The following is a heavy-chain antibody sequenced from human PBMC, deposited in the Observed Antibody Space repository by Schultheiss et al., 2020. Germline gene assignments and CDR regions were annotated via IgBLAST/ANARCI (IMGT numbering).Heavy chain of an antibody. CDR1: GGSISSSNW. D-gene: IGHD3-22*01. CDR2: IYYSGST. J-gene: IGHJ4*02. CDR3: ARGLLYYYDSSGYFDY. Sequence: SETLSLTCAVSGGSISSSNWWSWVRQPPGKGLEWIGYIYYSGSTNYNPSLKSRVTISVDTSKNQFSLKLSSVTAADTAVYYCARGLLYYYDSSGYFDYWGQGTLVTVSS. V-gene: IGHV4-4*02.